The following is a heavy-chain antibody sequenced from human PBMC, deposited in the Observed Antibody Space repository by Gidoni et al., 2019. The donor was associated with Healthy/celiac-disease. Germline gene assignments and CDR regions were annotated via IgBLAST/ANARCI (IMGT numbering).Heavy chain of an antibody. CDR2: ISGSGGST. D-gene: IGHD3-22*01. CDR3: AKGVGNYYYDSSGYLLGGDY. V-gene: IGHV3-23*01. CDR1: GFTFSSYA. J-gene: IGHJ4*02. Sequence: EVQLLESGGGLVQPGGSLRLSCPASGFTFSSYAMRWVRQAPGKGLEWVSAISGSGGSTYYADSVKGRFTISRDNSKNTLYLQMNSLRAEDTAVYYCAKGVGNYYYDSSGYLLGGDYWGQGTLVTVSS.